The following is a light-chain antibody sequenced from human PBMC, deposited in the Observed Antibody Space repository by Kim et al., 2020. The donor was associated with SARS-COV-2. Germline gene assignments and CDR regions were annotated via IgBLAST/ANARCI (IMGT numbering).Light chain of an antibody. Sequence: SYELTQPPSLSVAPGKTATITCGGNNIGTKSVNWYQQKPGQAPILVIFFDSDRPSVIPERFSGSNSGNTAALTISRVEAGDEADYFCQVWDSASDQWVFGGGTKLTVL. CDR2: FDS. CDR3: QVWDSASDQWV. CDR1: NIGTKS. V-gene: IGLV3-21*01. J-gene: IGLJ3*02.